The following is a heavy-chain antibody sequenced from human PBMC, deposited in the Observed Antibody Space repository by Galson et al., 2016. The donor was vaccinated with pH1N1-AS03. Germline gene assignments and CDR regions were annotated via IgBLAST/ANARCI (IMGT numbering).Heavy chain of an antibody. Sequence: LSLTCAVSGGSMTSPDWWPWVRQPPGKGLEWIGEVHYRGTTSYNPSLNSRVTMSIDKSNNQFSLNLGSVTAADTAVYFCASAGYHTPGYHYWGQGALVTVSS. CDR2: VHYRGTT. J-gene: IGHJ4*02. D-gene: IGHD5-18*01. CDR1: GGSMTSPDW. CDR3: ASAGYHTPGYHY. V-gene: IGHV4-4*01.